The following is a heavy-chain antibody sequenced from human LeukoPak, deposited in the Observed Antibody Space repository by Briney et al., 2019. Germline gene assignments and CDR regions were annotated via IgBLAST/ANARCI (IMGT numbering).Heavy chain of an antibody. J-gene: IGHJ4*02. CDR2: IKSKTDGGTT. CDR3: TTVSYYDSSGYYYPVDY. CDR1: GFTFSNAW. Sequence: GGSLRLSCAASGFTFSNAWMSWVRQAPGKGLEWVGRIKSKTDGGTTDYAAPVKGRFTISRDDSKNTLYLQMNSLKTEDTAVYYCTTVSYYDSSGYYYPVDYWGQGTLVNVSS. D-gene: IGHD3-22*01. V-gene: IGHV3-15*01.